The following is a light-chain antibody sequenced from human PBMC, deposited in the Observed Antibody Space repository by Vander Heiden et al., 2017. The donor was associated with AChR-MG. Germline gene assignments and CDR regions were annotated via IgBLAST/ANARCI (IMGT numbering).Light chain of an antibody. J-gene: IGLJ3*02. CDR1: SSNIGAGYD. Sequence: QSVLTQPPSVSGAPGQRVTISCTGSSSNIGAGYDVHGYQQIPGTAPKLLIFANNNRPSGVPDRFSCFKSGTSASLAITGLQAEDEAVYYCQSYDSGLSGSGVFGGGTTLTVL. V-gene: IGLV1-40*01. CDR2: ANN. CDR3: QSYDSGLSGSGV.